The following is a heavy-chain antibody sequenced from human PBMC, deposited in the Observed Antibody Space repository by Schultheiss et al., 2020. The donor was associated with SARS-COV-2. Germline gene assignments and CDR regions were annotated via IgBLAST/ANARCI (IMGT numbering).Heavy chain of an antibody. J-gene: IGHJ6*03. D-gene: IGHD2-2*02. CDR1: GFTFSSYA. V-gene: IGHV3-23*01. CDR2: ISGSGGST. Sequence: GESLKISCAASGFTFSSYAMSWVRQAPGKGLEWVSAISGSGGSTYYADSVKGRFTISRDNSKNTLYLQMNSLRAEDTAVYYCARRAYCSSTSCYRENYYYYYYMDVWGKGTTVTVSS. CDR3: ARRAYCSSTSCYRENYYYYYYMDV.